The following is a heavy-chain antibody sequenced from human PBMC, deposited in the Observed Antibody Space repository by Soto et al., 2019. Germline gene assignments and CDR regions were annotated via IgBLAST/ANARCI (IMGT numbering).Heavy chain of an antibody. V-gene: IGHV3-30*18. D-gene: IGHD1-26*01. J-gene: IGHJ6*02. CDR3: AKDVVVGATPGLGDYYYYYGMDV. CDR1: GFSFSSYV. Sequence: PGGSLRLGCAASGFSFSSYVMHGVRQAPGKGLEWVAVISYDGSNKYYADSVKGRFTISRDNSKNTLYLQMNSLRAEDTAVYYCAKDVVVGATPGLGDYYYYYGMDVWGQGTTVTVSS. CDR2: ISYDGSNK.